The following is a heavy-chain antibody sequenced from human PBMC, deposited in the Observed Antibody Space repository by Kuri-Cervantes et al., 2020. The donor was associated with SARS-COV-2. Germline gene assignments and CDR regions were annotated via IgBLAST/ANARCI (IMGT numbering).Heavy chain of an antibody. CDR3: AKDAGYSSSWYVGGSIWFDP. CDR2: ISGSGGST. Sequence: GESLKISCAASGFTFSSYAMSWVRQAPGKGLEWVSAISGSGGSTYYADSVKGRFTISRDNSKNTLYLQMNSLRAEDTAVYYCAKDAGYSSSWYVGGSIWFDPWGQGTTVTGSS. D-gene: IGHD6-13*01. J-gene: IGHJ5*01. V-gene: IGHV3-23*01. CDR1: GFTFSSYA.